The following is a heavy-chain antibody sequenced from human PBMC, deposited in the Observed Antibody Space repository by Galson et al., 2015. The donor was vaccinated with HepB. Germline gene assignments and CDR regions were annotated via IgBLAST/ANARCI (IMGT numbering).Heavy chain of an antibody. V-gene: IGHV4-31*03. J-gene: IGHJ2*01. CDR1: GGSISSGGYY. D-gene: IGHD5-24*01. CDR2: IYYSGST. Sequence: TLSLTCTVSGGSISSGGYYWSWIRQHPGKGLEWIGYIYYSGSTYYNPSLKSRVTISVDTSKNQFSLKLSSVTAADTAVYYCARVPGGRWLQLGPDWYFDLWGRGTLVTVSS. CDR3: ARVPGGRWLQLGPDWYFDL.